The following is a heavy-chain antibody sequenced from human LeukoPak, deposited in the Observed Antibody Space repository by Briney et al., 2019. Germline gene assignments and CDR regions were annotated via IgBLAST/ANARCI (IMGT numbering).Heavy chain of an antibody. J-gene: IGHJ4*02. D-gene: IGHD6-19*01. V-gene: IGHV3-23*01. CDR2: ISGSGGGT. CDR3: AKDHGIAVGGY. Sequence: GGSLRLSCAASGFTFSSYAMSWVRQAPGKGLEWVSTISGSGGGTYYADSVKGRFTISSDNSENTLYLQMNSLRAEDTAVFYCAKDHGIAVGGYWGQGTLVTVSS. CDR1: GFTFSSYA.